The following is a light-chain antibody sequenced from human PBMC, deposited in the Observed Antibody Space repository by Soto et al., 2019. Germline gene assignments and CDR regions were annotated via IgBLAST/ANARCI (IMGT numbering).Light chain of an antibody. Sequence: EIVVTQSPGTLSLSPGERTTLSCRASQRVSSSRLGCYQQKPGQPPRLLIYDASGRVTGSPDRFSGSGSGTDFTHTISWLYPEDLAVNYCQQYGSPQLTFGQGTRLEI. CDR2: DAS. J-gene: IGKJ5*01. CDR3: QQYGSPQLT. V-gene: IGKV3-20*01. CDR1: QRVSSSR.